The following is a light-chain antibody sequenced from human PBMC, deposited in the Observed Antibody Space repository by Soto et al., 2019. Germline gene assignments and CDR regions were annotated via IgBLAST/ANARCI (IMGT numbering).Light chain of an antibody. CDR2: GAS. Sequence: ILTTQSPTTRSVCPWERATLSCRASQSVSSNLAWYQQKPGQAPRLLIYGASTRATGIPARFSGSGSGTEFTLTISSLQSEDCAVYYCQQYNNWPPITFGQGTRLEIK. CDR3: QQYNNWPPIT. CDR1: QSVSSN. V-gene: IGKV3-15*01. J-gene: IGKJ5*01.